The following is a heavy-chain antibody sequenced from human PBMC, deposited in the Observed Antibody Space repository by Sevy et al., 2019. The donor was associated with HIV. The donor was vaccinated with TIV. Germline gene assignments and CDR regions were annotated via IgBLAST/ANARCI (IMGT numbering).Heavy chain of an antibody. CDR1: GFSFSYYG. D-gene: IGHD1-26*01. V-gene: IGHV3-30*18. CDR2: ISHDGINE. CDR3: ANAYSGSYSHSYLYALDV. J-gene: IGHJ6*02. Sequence: GGSLRLSCIGSGFSFSYYGIHWVGQSPGKGLDWVALISHDGINEYYADSVKGRFTISRDNSKNTVYLEMNSLRNEDTAIYFCANAYSGSYSHSYLYALDVWGQWTTVTVSS.